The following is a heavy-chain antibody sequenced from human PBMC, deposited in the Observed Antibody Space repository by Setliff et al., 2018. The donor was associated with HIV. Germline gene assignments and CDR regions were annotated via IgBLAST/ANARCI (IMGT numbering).Heavy chain of an antibody. CDR2: INHSGNT. V-gene: IGHV4-34*01. CDR3: VASSSWSCRLNY. CDR1: GGSFSGY. J-gene: IGHJ4*02. D-gene: IGHD2-2*01. Sequence: SETLSLTCAVYGGSFSGYWSWIRQSPGKGLEWLGEINHSGNTHYDPSLKSRLTISIDTSKKQFSLKLTSVTAADAAIYYCVASSSWSCRLNYWGQGTLVTV.